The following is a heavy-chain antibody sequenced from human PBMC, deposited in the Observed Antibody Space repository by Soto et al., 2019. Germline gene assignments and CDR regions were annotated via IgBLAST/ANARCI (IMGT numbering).Heavy chain of an antibody. CDR2: ISYDGSNK. V-gene: IGHV3-30*03. D-gene: IGHD5-12*01. CDR1: GFTFSSYG. CDR3: ARLKYSGYDYRYYYYGMDV. Sequence: PGGSLRLSCAASGFTFSSYGMHWVRQAPGKGLEWVAVISYDGSNKYYADSVKGRFTISRDNSKNTLYLQMNSLRAEDTAVYYCARLKYSGYDYRYYYYGMDVWGQGTTVTVSS. J-gene: IGHJ6*02.